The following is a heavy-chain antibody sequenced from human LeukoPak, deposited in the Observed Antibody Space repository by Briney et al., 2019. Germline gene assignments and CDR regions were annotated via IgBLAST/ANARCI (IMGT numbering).Heavy chain of an antibody. D-gene: IGHD3-9*01. CDR3: AKDTVGLTLGGMDV. CDR2: ISWNSGSI. Sequence: GRSLRLSCAASGFTFDDYAMHWVRQAPGKGLEWVSGISWNSGSIGYADSVKGRFTISRDNAKNSLYLQMNSLRAEDMALYYCAKDTVGLTLGGMDVWRKGTTVTVSS. CDR1: GFTFDDYA. J-gene: IGHJ6*04. V-gene: IGHV3-9*03.